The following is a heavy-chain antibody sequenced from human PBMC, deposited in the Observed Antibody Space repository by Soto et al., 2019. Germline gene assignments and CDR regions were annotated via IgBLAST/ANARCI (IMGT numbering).Heavy chain of an antibody. CDR1: VGSSSSYY. CDR3: ARVLYCSGGSCYSSDPYFDY. Sequence: ETLSLTCTVSVGSSSSYYWSWIRQPPGKGLEWIGYIYYIGSTNYNPSLKSRVTISVDTSKNQFSLKLSSVTAADTAVYYCARVLYCSGGSCYSSDPYFDYWGRGTLVTVSS. J-gene: IGHJ4*02. D-gene: IGHD2-15*01. V-gene: IGHV4-59*01. CDR2: IYYIGST.